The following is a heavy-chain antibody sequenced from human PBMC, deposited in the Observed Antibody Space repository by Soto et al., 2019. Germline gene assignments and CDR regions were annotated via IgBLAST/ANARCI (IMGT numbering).Heavy chain of an antibody. CDR2: INHSGST. Sequence: PSETLSLTCAGYGGSFSGYYWSWIRQPPGKGLEWIGEINHSGSTNYNPSLKSRVTISVDTSKNQFSLKLSSVPAADTAVYYCARVRTIFGLVTYYYYCMHVWGQGTKVTV. CDR3: ARVRTIFGLVTYYYYCMHV. V-gene: IGHV4-34*01. D-gene: IGHD3-3*01. J-gene: IGHJ6*02. CDR1: GGSFSGYY.